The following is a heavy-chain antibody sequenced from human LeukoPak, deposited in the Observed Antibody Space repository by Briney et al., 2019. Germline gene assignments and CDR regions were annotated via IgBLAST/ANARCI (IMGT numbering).Heavy chain of an antibody. J-gene: IGHJ4*02. CDR1: GYTFTSHG. CDR3: ARDDYYDSSGYYKF. D-gene: IGHD3-22*01. V-gene: IGHV1-18*01. Sequence: AASVKVSCKASGYTFTSHGISWVRQAPGQGLEWMGWINAYIGNTNYAQKPQGRVTMTTDTSTSTAYMELRSLRSDDAAVYYCARDDYYDSSGYYKFWGQGTLVTVSS. CDR2: INAYIGNT.